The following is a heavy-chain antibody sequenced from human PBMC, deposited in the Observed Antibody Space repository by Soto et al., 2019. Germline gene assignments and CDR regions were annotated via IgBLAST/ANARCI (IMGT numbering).Heavy chain of an antibody. Sequence: GASVKVSCKASGCTFSSYAISWVRQAPGQGLEWIGWIVVSIGTTNYAQKFQERVTITRDISTSTAYMELSSLRSEDTAVYYCAAVLEGPYYYYMDVWGKGTTVTVSS. J-gene: IGHJ6*03. CDR1: GCTFSSYA. CDR2: IVVSIGTT. CDR3: AAVLEGPYYYYMDV. V-gene: IGHV1-58*02. D-gene: IGHD2-15*01.